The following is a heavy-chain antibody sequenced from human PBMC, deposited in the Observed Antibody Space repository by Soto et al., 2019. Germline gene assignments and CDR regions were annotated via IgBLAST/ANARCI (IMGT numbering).Heavy chain of an antibody. CDR1: GYTFTSYA. D-gene: IGHD1-26*01. CDR2: INAGNGNT. J-gene: IGHJ6*02. V-gene: IGHV1-3*01. Sequence: GASVKVSCKASGYTFTSYAMHWVRQAPGQRLEWMGWINAGNGNTKYSQKFQGRVTITRDTSASTAYMELSSLRSEDTAVYYCAMPIGVGATYYYYGMDVWGQGTTVTVSS. CDR3: AMPIGVGATYYYYGMDV.